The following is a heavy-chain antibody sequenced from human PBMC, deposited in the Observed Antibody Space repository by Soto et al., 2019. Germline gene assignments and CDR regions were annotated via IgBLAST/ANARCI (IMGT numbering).Heavy chain of an antibody. CDR3: AREIDYSSGCFDY. V-gene: IGHV3-11*01. CDR1: GFTFSDYY. D-gene: IGHD6-19*01. Sequence: GGSLRLSCAASGFTFSDYYMSWIRQAPGKGLEWISYVTSSGFTIDYADSVKGRFTLSRDNAMNSLYLQMNSLRAEDTAVYYCAREIDYSSGCFDYWGQGTLVTVS. CDR2: VTSSGFTI. J-gene: IGHJ4*02.